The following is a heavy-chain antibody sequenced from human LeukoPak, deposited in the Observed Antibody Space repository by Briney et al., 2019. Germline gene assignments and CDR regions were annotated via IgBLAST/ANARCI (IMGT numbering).Heavy chain of an antibody. CDR1: GFTFSDYY. J-gene: IGHJ4*02. CDR3: ARRSVGAPPTFDY. CDR2: ISSSGSTI. Sequence: GGSLRLSCAASGFTFSDYYLSWIRQAPGKGLEWVSYISSSGSTIYYADSVKGRFTISRDNAKNSLYLQMNSLRAEDTAVYYCARRSVGAPPTFDYWGQGTLVTVSS. D-gene: IGHD1-26*01. V-gene: IGHV3-11*01.